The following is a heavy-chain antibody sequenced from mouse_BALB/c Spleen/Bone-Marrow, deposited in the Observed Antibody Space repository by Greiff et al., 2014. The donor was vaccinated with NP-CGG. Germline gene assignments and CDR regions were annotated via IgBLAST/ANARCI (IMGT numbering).Heavy chain of an antibody. Sequence: QVQLQQSGAELVEPGASVKLSCKASGYTFTSYYMYWVKQRPGQGLEWIGEINPSNGGTNFNEKFKSKATLTVDKSSSTAYMQLSSLTSEDSAVYYCTRSDGYYVPHWYFDVWGAGTTVTVSS. D-gene: IGHD2-3*01. CDR3: TRSDGYYVPHWYFDV. CDR1: GYTFTSYY. J-gene: IGHJ1*01. CDR2: INPSNGGT. V-gene: IGHV1S81*02.